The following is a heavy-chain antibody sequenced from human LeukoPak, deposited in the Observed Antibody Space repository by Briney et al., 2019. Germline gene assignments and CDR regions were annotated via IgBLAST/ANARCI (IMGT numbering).Heavy chain of an antibody. CDR3: APAGVLSAWYLDY. CDR1: GFAFSGYS. D-gene: IGHD3-10*01. J-gene: IGHJ4*02. V-gene: IGHV3-21*03. CDR2: ITSASTSM. Sequence: GGSLRLSCAASGFAFSGYSMTWVRQGPGKGLEWVSSITSASTSMYYADSVRGRFIISRDNAKNSLYLQMNSLRAEDTGVDYCAPAGVLSAWYLDYWGQGTLVAVSS.